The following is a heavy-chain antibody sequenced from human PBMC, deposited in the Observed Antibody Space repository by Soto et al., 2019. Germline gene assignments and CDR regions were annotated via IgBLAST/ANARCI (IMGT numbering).Heavy chain of an antibody. CDR3: VRDGSLLGMTR. Sequence: GGSLRLSCATSGFTFDDFAIHWVRQAPGKGLEWVSGISWTGGTIGYGDSVRGRFTISRDNAKSSLFLQMNSLRVEDTAVYFCVRDGSLLGMTRWGQGTLVTVSS. V-gene: IGHV3-9*01. CDR1: GFTFDDFA. D-gene: IGHD3-10*01. CDR2: ISWTGGTI. J-gene: IGHJ4*02.